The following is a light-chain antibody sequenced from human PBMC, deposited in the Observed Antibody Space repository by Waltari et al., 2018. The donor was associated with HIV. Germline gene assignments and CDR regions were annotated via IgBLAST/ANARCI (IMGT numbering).Light chain of an antibody. CDR2: DVT. CDR1: SSDVGKYKL. CDR3: CSYAGSSTYI. Sequence: QSALTQPASVSGSRGQSVTIFCNGTSSDVGKYKLLSWYQQSPGKAPKVVIYDVTDRPAGVSSRFSASKSGNTASLTTSGLQPQDEGDYFCCSYAGSSTYIFGSGTLVTVL. J-gene: IGLJ1*01. V-gene: IGLV2-23*02.